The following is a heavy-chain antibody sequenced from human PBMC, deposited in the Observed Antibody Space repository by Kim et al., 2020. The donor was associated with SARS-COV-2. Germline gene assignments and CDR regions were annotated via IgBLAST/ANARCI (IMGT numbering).Heavy chain of an antibody. D-gene: IGHD4-17*01. CDR3: AKEWRMTTLTTGGDYFDN. Sequence: GGSLRLSCVASGFTLSNNAMNGAAKAQGKGREWVAVVVGGGGGTYYANPVKGRFTISRDNTKNTVYLQMNSLRAEDTALYYCAKEWRMTTLTTGGDYFDNWGQGTLVTVSS. CDR1: GFTLSNNA. CDR2: VVGGGGGT. J-gene: IGHJ4*02. V-gene: IGHV3-23*01.